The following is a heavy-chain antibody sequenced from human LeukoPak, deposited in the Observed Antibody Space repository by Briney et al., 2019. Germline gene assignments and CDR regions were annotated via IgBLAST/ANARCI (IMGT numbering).Heavy chain of an antibody. CDR2: INDRGST. V-gene: IGHV4-59*01. CDR3: ARGILTGYYNAFDI. J-gene: IGHJ3*02. Sequence: SETLSLTCTVSGGSLSIYYWSWLRQSPGKGLEWIAFINDRGSTNYIPSLMSRATISMDTSKSQVSLTLNSVTPADAGVYYCARGILTGYYNAFDIWGQGTMVTVSS. D-gene: IGHD3-9*01. CDR1: GGSLSIYY.